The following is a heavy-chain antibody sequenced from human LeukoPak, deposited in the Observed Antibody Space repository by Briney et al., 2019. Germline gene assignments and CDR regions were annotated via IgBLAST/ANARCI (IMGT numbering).Heavy chain of an antibody. CDR2: IRYDGSNK. Sequence: AGGSLRLSCTASGFTFGDYAMSWFRQAPGKGLEWVAFIRYDGSNKYYADSVKGRFTISRDNSKNTLYLQMNSLRAEDTAVYYCAKDQGYKLLQVDYWGQGTLVTVSS. CDR3: AKDQGYKLLQVDY. V-gene: IGHV3-30*02. J-gene: IGHJ4*02. CDR1: GFTFGDYA. D-gene: IGHD5-24*01.